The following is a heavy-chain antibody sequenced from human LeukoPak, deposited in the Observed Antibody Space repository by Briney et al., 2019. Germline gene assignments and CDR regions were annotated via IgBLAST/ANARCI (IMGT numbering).Heavy chain of an antibody. CDR3: ARDPYYYDSSGYPKETYFDY. V-gene: IGHV1-69*13. CDR1: GRTFSSYA. D-gene: IGHD3-22*01. Sequence: SVKVSCKASGRTFSSYAISWVRQAPGQGLEWMGGIIPIFGTANYAQKFQGRVTITADESTSTAYMELSSLRSEDTAVYYCARDPYYYDSSGYPKETYFDYWGQGTLVTVSS. CDR2: IIPIFGTA. J-gene: IGHJ4*02.